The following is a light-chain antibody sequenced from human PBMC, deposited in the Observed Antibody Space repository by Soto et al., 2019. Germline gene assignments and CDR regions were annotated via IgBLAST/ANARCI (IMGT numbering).Light chain of an antibody. Sequence: IVLTQSPGTLSLSPGERVTLSCRASQSVSSSYLGWYQQKPGQAPRLLMYGASNRATGIPDRFSGSGSGTDFTLTISRLGPEDFAVYYCQRYGGSPPYAFGQGTKLEVK. CDR1: QSVSSSY. J-gene: IGKJ2*01. CDR3: QRYGGSPPYA. V-gene: IGKV3-20*01. CDR2: GAS.